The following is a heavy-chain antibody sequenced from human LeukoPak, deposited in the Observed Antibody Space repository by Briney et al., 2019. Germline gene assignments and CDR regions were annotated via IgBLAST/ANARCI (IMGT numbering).Heavy chain of an antibody. Sequence: SETLSLTCAVYGGSFSGYYWSWIRQPPGRGLEWMGEINHSGSTNYNPSLKSRVTISVDTSKNQFSPKLSSVTAADTAVYYCARGLGGAAAAKGIWFDPWGQGTLVTVSS. D-gene: IGHD6-13*01. CDR2: INHSGST. J-gene: IGHJ5*02. CDR3: ARGLGGAAAAKGIWFDP. V-gene: IGHV4-34*01. CDR1: GGSFSGYY.